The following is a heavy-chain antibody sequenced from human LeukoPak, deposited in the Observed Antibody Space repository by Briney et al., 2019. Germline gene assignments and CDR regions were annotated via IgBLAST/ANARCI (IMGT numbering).Heavy chain of an antibody. J-gene: IGHJ4*02. D-gene: IGHD4-17*01. CDR3: ATASGDYVEYYFDY. V-gene: IGHV1-24*01. Sequence: ASVSVSCKVSGYTLTELSMHWVRQAPGKGLEWMGGFDPEDGETIYAQKFQGRVTMTEDTSTDTAYMELSSLRSEDTAVYYCATASGDYVEYYFDYWGQGTLVTVSS. CDR1: GYTLTELS. CDR2: FDPEDGET.